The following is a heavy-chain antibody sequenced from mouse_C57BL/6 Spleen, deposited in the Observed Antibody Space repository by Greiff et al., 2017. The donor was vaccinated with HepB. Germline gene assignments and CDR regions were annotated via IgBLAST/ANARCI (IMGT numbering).Heavy chain of an antibody. CDR1: GYTFTDYN. Sequence: EVQLQQSGPELVKPGASVKIPCKASGYTFTDYNMDWVKQSHGKSLEWIGDINPNNGGTIYNQKFKGKATLTVDKSSSTAYMALRSLTSEDTAVYYCARRGLYSNYYYFDYWGQGTTLTVSS. J-gene: IGHJ2*01. D-gene: IGHD2-5*01. CDR2: INPNNGGT. CDR3: ARRGLYSNYYYFDY. V-gene: IGHV1-18*01.